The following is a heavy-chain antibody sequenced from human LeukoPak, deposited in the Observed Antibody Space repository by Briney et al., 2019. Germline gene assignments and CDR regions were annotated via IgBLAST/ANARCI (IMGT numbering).Heavy chain of an antibody. D-gene: IGHD6-13*01. CDR1: GFTFSSYW. J-gene: IGHJ6*02. Sequence: GGSLRLSCAASGFTFSSYWMHWVRQDPGKGLVWVSRINSDGSSTSYADSVKGRFTISGDNAKNTLYLQMNSLRAEDTAVYYCARMYSSSWRWNYYYYGMDVWGQGTTVTVSS. CDR3: ARMYSSSWRWNYYYYGMDV. V-gene: IGHV3-74*01. CDR2: INSDGSST.